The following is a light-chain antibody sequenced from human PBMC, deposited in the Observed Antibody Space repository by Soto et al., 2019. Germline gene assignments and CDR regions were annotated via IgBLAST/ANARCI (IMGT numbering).Light chain of an antibody. V-gene: IGKV3-20*01. Sequence: EIVLTQSPGTLSLSPGERATLSCRASQSVSSSYLAWYQQKPGQAPRLLIYGASSRATGIPDRLSGSGSGTDFTLTISRLEPEDFAVYYCQQYGSSPGLTFGPGTKVDIK. CDR2: GAS. CDR3: QQYGSSPGLT. J-gene: IGKJ3*01. CDR1: QSVSSSY.